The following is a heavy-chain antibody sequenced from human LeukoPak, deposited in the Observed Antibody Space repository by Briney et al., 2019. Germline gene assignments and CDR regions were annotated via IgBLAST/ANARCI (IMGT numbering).Heavy chain of an antibody. V-gene: IGHV4-59*12. CDR3: AGMSVGEHQLVRGTIDY. Sequence: SETLSLTCTVSGGSISSYYWSWLRQPPGKGLEWIGYIYYSGSTNYNPSLKSRVTISVDTSKNQFSLKLSAATAADTAVYYCAGMSVGEHQLVRGTIDYWGQGTLVTVSS. CDR2: IYYSGST. J-gene: IGHJ4*02. CDR1: GGSISSYY. D-gene: IGHD6-13*01.